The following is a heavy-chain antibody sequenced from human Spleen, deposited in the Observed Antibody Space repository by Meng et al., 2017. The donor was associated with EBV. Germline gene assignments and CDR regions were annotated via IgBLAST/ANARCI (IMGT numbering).Heavy chain of an antibody. Sequence: VQLWQSGAEVEKPGASVKVSCKAFGYTFNNFGISWVRQAPGQGLEWMGWISPYNGNTVYAQKLQGRVSMTTDTSTNTAYMELWSLRSDDTAVYYCARDVYSGYDRLGYWGQGTLVTVSS. D-gene: IGHD5-12*01. V-gene: IGHV1-18*01. CDR1: GYTFNNFG. CDR3: ARDVYSGYDRLGY. CDR2: ISPYNGNT. J-gene: IGHJ4*02.